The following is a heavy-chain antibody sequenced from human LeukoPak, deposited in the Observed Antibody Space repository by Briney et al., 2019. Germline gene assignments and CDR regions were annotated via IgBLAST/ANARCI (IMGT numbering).Heavy chain of an antibody. D-gene: IGHD7-27*01. CDR2: INIDGSGT. V-gene: IGHV3-74*01. J-gene: IGHJ6*03. Sequence: GGSLRLSCAASGFTFSSVWMQWVRQAPGKGLVWVSRINIDGSGTTYADSVKGRFTISRDNAKNTLYLQMNSLRVEDTAVYYCARGRPGQYYMGVWGKGTTVTVSS. CDR3: ARGRPGQYYMGV. CDR1: GFTFSSVW.